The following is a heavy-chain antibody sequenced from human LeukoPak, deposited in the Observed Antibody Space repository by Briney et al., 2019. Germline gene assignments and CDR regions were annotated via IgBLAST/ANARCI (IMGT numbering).Heavy chain of an antibody. CDR3: ARVDCSSTRQYYYYGMDV. J-gene: IGHJ6*02. CDR1: GGSISSFY. Sequence: PETLSLTCTVSGGSISSFYWSWIRQPPGKGLEWIGYIYYSGSTNYNPSLKSRVTISVDTSKKQFSLKLSSVTAADTAMYYCARVDCSSTRQYYYYGMDVWGQGTTVTVSS. CDR2: IYYSGST. D-gene: IGHD2-2*01. V-gene: IGHV4-59*01.